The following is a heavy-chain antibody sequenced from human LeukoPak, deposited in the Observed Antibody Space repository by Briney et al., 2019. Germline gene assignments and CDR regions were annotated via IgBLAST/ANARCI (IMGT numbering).Heavy chain of an antibody. J-gene: IGHJ4*02. D-gene: IGHD1-26*01. Sequence: PGGSLRLSCAASGFTFSSNYMSWGRQAPGKGLEWVSVIHSGDSTYYSDSVKGRFTISRDNSNNTHYRQRNSLRAEDTAVYYCARELRERGTYYGTFDYWGQGTLVTVSS. V-gene: IGHV3-66*02. CDR3: ARELRERGTYYGTFDY. CDR2: IHSGDST. CDR1: GFTFSSNY.